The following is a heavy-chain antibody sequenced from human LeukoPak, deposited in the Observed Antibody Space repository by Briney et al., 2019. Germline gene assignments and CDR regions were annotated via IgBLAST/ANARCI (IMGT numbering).Heavy chain of an antibody. Sequence: GGSLRLSCAASGFTFSNAWMSWVRQAPGKGLEWVGRIKSKTDGGTTDYVAPVKGRFTISRDDSKNTLYLQMNSLKTEDTAVYYCTTDFVSVLGRSGSDSQFDYWGQGTLVTVSS. V-gene: IGHV3-15*01. CDR3: TTDFVSVLGRSGSDSQFDY. CDR1: GFTFSNAW. D-gene: IGHD3-10*01. J-gene: IGHJ4*02. CDR2: IKSKTDGGTT.